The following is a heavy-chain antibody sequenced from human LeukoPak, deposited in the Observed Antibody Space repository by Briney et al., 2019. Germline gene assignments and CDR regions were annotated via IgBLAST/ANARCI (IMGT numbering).Heavy chain of an antibody. CDR1: GFTFSSYG. J-gene: IGHJ4*02. CDR3: AKDRLAGGDDYGDYGFDY. V-gene: IGHV3-30*18. CDR2: ISYDGSNK. D-gene: IGHD4-17*01. Sequence: GGSLRLSCAASGFTFSSYGMHWVRQAPGKGLEWVAVISYDGSNKYYADSVKGRFTISRDNSKNTLYLQMNSLRAEDTAVYYCAKDRLAGGDDYGDYGFDYWGQGTLVTVSS.